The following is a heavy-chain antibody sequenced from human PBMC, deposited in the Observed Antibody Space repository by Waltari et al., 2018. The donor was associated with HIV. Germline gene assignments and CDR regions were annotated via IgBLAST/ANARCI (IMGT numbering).Heavy chain of an antibody. V-gene: IGHV1-69*01. J-gene: IGHJ4*02. Sequence: QVQLVQSGAEMKKPGASVNVSCKASRETFNTYTINWVRQAPGQGLEWMGGITPVFDATTYAQSFQDRLIITADESTSTVYMVLSSLRSDDTAVYYCAREWENLGPHFDYWGQGTLVTVSS. D-gene: IGHD3-16*01. CDR3: AREWENLGPHFDY. CDR1: RETFNTYT. CDR2: ITPVFDAT.